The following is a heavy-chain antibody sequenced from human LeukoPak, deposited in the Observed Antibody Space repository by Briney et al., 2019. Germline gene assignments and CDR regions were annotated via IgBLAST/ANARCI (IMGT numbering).Heavy chain of an antibody. J-gene: IGHJ4*02. CDR2: ITNSGTTI. V-gene: IGHV3-11*04. Sequence: PGGSLRLSCAASGFTFTDFYMSWIRQAPGKGREWVSYITNSGTTIYYADSVKGRFTISRDNAKNSLYLQMHSLRVEDTAVYYCARAPTVLVGYCSSSSCQADYWGQGTLVTVSS. CDR1: GFTFTDFY. D-gene: IGHD2-2*01. CDR3: ARAPTVLVGYCSSSSCQADY.